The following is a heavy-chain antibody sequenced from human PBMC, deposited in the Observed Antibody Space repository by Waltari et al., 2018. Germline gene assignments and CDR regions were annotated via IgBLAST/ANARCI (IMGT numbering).Heavy chain of an antibody. Sequence: EVQVLESGGGLVQPGGSLRLPCSASGFTFSASAMTGVRQAPGEGLEWVSGIDASGAYTYYADSVKGRFTISRDNSKSTVDLQMNSLRDDDTAIYYCGKTRGGYARGIDYWGQGTLVTVSS. J-gene: IGHJ4*02. CDR2: IDASGAYT. D-gene: IGHD5-12*01. V-gene: IGHV3-23*01. CDR1: GFTFSASA. CDR3: GKTRGGYARGIDY.